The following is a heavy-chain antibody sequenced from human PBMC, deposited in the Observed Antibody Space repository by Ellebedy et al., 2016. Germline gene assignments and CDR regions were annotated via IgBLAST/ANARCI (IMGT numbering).Heavy chain of an antibody. CDR3: AKDLTGYSGYYDAFDI. CDR2: ISYDGSNK. Sequence: GGSLRLSXAASGFTFSSYAMHWVRQAPGKGLEWVAVISYDGSNKYYADSVKGRFTISRDNSKNTLYLQMNSLRAEDTAVYYCAKDLTGYSGYYDAFDIWGQGTMVTVSS. J-gene: IGHJ3*02. V-gene: IGHV3-30-3*01. CDR1: GFTFSSYA. D-gene: IGHD5-12*01.